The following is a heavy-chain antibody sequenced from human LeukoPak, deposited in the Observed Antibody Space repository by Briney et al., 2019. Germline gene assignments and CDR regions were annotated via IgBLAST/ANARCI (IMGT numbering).Heavy chain of an antibody. D-gene: IGHD6-13*01. J-gene: IGHJ6*03. V-gene: IGHV7-4-1*02. CDR3: SRERRSSSYNYYYYMDV. Sequence: ASVKVSCKASGYTFTSYAMNWVRQAPGQGLEWMGWINTNTGNPTYAQGFTGRFVFSLDTSVSTAYLQISSLKAEDTAVYYCSRERRSSSYNYYYYMDVWGKGTTVTVSS. CDR2: INTNTGNP. CDR1: GYTFTSYA.